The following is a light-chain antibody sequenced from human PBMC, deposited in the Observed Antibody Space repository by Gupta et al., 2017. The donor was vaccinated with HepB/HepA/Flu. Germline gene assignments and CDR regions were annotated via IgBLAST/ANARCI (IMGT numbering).Light chain of an antibody. J-gene: IGKJ1*01. CDR3: HQYGSSRWT. Sequence: IVLTQSPGTLSLSPGERATLSCRASQSVSSSYLAWSQQKPGQAPRLLIYGASSRATGIPDRFSGSGSGTDFTLTISRLEPEDFAVYYCHQYGSSRWTFGPGTKVEIK. V-gene: IGKV3-20*01. CDR1: QSVSSSY. CDR2: GAS.